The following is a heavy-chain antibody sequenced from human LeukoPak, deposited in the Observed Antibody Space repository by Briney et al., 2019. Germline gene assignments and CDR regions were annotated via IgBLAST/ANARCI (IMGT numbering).Heavy chain of an antibody. V-gene: IGHV4-4*02. Sequence: SETLSLTCAVSGGSISSSNWWSWVRQPPGKGLERIGEIYHSGSTNYNPSLKSRVTISVDKSKNQFSLKLSSVTAADTAVYYCARRKEGDYFFDYWGQGALVTVSS. CDR2: IYHSGST. J-gene: IGHJ4*02. D-gene: IGHD1-26*01. CDR1: GGSISSSNW. CDR3: ARRKEGDYFFDY.